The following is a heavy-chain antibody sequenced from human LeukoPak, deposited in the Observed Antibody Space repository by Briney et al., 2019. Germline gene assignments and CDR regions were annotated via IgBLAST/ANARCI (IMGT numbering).Heavy chain of an antibody. J-gene: IGHJ4*02. V-gene: IGHV4-39*01. Sequence: SETLSLTFTVSGGSISSGSYYWSWIRQPPGKGLEWIGSIYYSGSTHYNPSLKSRVTISVDTSKNQFSLKLRSVSDADTAVYYCARQGDFWSGYPSDYWGQGTLVTVSS. D-gene: IGHD3-3*01. CDR3: ARQGDFWSGYPSDY. CDR2: IYYSGST. CDR1: GGSISSGSYY.